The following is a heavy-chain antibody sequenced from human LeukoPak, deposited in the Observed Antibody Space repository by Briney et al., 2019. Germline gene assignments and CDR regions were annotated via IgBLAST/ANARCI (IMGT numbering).Heavy chain of an antibody. CDR2: INPSGGST. CDR3: ARDQATVTTVGWFDP. CDR1: GYTFTSYY. J-gene: IGHJ5*02. V-gene: IGHV1-46*01. D-gene: IGHD4-17*01. Sequence: ASVKVSCKASGYTFTSYYMHWVRQAPGQGLEWMGIINPSGGSTSYAQKFQGRVTMTRDTSTGTVYMELSSLRSEDTAVYYCARDQATVTTVGWFDPWGQGTLVTVSS.